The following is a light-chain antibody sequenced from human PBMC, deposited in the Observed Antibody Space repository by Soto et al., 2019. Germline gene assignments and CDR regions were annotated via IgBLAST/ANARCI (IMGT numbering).Light chain of an antibody. V-gene: IGLV3-21*02. CDR3: QVWDISSDQYL. Sequence: SYELTQPPSVSVAPGQTARITWGGNNIESKSVHWYQQRPGQAPVLVLYDAGNRPSGIPERLSGSNSGSTATLTISSVEASDEADYFCQVWDISSDQYLFGPGTKGTVL. CDR1: NIESKS. CDR2: DAG. J-gene: IGLJ1*01.